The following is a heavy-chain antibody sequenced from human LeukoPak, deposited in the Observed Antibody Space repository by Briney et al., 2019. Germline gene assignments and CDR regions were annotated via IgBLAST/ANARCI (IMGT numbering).Heavy chain of an antibody. CDR1: GYTLTSYD. CDR3: ARANYGNYYYGMDV. J-gene: IGHJ6*02. CDR2: MNPNSGNT. V-gene: IGHV1-8*01. Sequence: ASVKVSCKASGYTLTSYDINWVRQATGQGLEWMGWMNPNSGNTGYAQKFQGRVTMTRNTSISTAYMELSSLRSEDTAVYYCARANYGNYYYGMDVWGQGTTVTVSS. D-gene: IGHD4-17*01.